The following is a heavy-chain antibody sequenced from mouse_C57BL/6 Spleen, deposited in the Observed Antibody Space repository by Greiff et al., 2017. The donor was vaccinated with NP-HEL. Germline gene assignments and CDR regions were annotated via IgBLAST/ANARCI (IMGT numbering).Heavy chain of an antibody. J-gene: IGHJ4*01. CDR2: ISSGSSTI. D-gene: IGHD2-9*01. CDR1: GFTFSDYG. Sequence: EVQLVESGGGLVKPGGSLKLSCAASGFTFSDYGMHWVRQAPEKGLEWVAYISSGSSTIYYADTVKGRFTISRDNAKNTLFLQMTSLRSEDTAMYYCARSLLWLRRRYYAMDYWGQGTSVTVSS. CDR3: ARSLLWLRRRYYAMDY. V-gene: IGHV5-17*01.